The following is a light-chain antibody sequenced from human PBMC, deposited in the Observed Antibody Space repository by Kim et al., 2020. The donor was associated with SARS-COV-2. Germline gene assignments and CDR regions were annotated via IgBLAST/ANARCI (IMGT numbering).Light chain of an antibody. CDR1: SFNIGTNT. Sequence: GQGFAISCSGRSFNIGTNTVSWYQQVPGSAPRLLIHSDTQRPSGVPDRFSGSKSGTSASLAISGLQSEDEADYYCGSWDDGLNAYVFGTGTKVTVL. CDR2: SDT. CDR3: GSWDDGLNAYV. J-gene: IGLJ1*01. V-gene: IGLV1-44*01.